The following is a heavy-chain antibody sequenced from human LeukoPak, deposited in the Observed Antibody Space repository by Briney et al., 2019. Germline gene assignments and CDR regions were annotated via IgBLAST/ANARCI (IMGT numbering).Heavy chain of an antibody. Sequence: GGSLRLSCAASGFTLSTYAMSWVRQTPGKGLEWVAATSSSDAGTYNADSVRGRFTISRDNSKNTLYLQMNSLRAEDAAVYFCAKAPVTSCRGAYCYPFDSWGQGTLVTVSS. J-gene: IGHJ4*02. CDR1: GFTLSTYA. D-gene: IGHD2-21*01. CDR3: AKAPVTSCRGAYCYPFDS. CDR2: TSSSDAGT. V-gene: IGHV3-23*01.